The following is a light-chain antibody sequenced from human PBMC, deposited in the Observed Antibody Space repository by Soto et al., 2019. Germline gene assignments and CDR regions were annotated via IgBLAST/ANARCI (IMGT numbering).Light chain of an antibody. CDR2: SNN. CDR1: SSNIGSNT. CDR3: AAWDDRLSGYV. V-gene: IGLV1-44*01. J-gene: IGLJ1*01. Sequence: QPVLTQPPSASGTPGQRVTISCSGSSSNIGSNTVNWYQQLPGTAPKLLSYSNNQRPSGVPDRFSGSKSVTSASLAISGVQSEDEADYYCAAWDDRLSGYVFGTGTKVTVL.